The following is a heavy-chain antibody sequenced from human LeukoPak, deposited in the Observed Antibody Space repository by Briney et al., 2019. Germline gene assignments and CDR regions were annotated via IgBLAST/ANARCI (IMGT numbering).Heavy chain of an antibody. CDR1: GGSISSYY. V-gene: IGHV4-59*01. CDR2: IYYSGST. Sequence: SETLSLTCIVSGGSISSYYWSWIRQPPGKGLEWIGYIYYSGSTNYNPSLKSRVTISVDTSKNQFSLKLSSVTAADTAVYYCAREGSYYGMDVWGQGTTVTVCS. J-gene: IGHJ6*02. CDR3: AREGSYYGMDV.